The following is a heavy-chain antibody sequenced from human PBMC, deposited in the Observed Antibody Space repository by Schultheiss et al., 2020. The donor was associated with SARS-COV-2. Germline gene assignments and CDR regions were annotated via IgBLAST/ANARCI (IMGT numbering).Heavy chain of an antibody. Sequence: GESLKISCKASGYTFTGYYMHWVRQATGQGLEWMGWMNPNSGNTGYAQKFQGRVTMTRNTSISTAYMELSSLRSEDTAVYYCARGWGLQDYWGQGTLVTVSS. CDR1: GYTFTGYY. CDR2: MNPNSGNT. J-gene: IGHJ4*02. D-gene: IGHD1-26*01. V-gene: IGHV1-8*02. CDR3: ARGWGLQDY.